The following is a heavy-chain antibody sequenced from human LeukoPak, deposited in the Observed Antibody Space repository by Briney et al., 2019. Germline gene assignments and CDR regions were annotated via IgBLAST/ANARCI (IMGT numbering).Heavy chain of an antibody. V-gene: IGHV4-59*01. Sequence: SETLSLTCTVSGGSISSYYWSWIRQPPGKGLERIGYIYYSGSTNYNPSLKSRVTISVDTSKNQFSLKLSSVTAADTAVYYCARGRVAAAGYDNYYYGMDVWGQGTTVTVSS. CDR2: IYYSGST. J-gene: IGHJ6*02. CDR1: GGSISSYY. D-gene: IGHD6-13*01. CDR3: ARGRVAAAGYDNYYYGMDV.